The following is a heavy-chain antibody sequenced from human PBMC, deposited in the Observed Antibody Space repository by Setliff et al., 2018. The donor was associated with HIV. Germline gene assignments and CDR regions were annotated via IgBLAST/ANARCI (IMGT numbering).Heavy chain of an antibody. CDR1: GYSFTDYF. D-gene: IGHD7-27*01. V-gene: IGHV1-2*02. J-gene: IGHJ4*02. CDR2: ISPQNGDR. Sequence: ASVKVSCKASGYSFTDYFIHWVRQAPGQGLEWMGWISPQNGDRKIPRRFRGRVTMTRDTSISTAYLELTGLTSDDTAMYYCARQFSNSLDHWGQGTLVTVSS. CDR3: ARQFSNSLDH.